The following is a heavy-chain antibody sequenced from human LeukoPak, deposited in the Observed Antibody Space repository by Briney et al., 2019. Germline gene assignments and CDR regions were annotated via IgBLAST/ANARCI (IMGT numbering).Heavy chain of an antibody. J-gene: IGHJ4*02. CDR1: GGSISSSSYC. D-gene: IGHD5-18*01. Sequence: PSETLSLTCTVSGGSISSSSYCWGWIRQPPGKGLEWIGSVCYSGGTYCNPSLKSRVTISVDTSKNQFSLKLSSVTAADTAVYYCARQYSGDSRSPFFDYWGQGTLVTVSS. CDR2: VCYSGGT. V-gene: IGHV4-39*01. CDR3: ARQYSGDSRSPFFDY.